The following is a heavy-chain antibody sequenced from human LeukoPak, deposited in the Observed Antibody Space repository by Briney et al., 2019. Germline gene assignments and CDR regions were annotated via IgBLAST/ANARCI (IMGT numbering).Heavy chain of an antibody. J-gene: IGHJ4*02. CDR1: GYTFSSYW. CDR2: IFPVGSDT. V-gene: IGHV5-51*01. Sequence: GESLQISCKGSGYTFSSYWIGWVRQMPGKGLVWLGIIFPVGSDTRYSPSLQGQVTISVDTSIATAYLQWSSLKASDTAIYYCARQNDFRLDYWGQGTLVTVSS. CDR3: ARQNDFRLDY. D-gene: IGHD3-3*01.